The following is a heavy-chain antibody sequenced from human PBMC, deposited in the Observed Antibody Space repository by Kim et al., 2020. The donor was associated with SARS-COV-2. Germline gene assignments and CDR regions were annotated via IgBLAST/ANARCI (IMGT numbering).Heavy chain of an antibody. Sequence: GGSLRLSCAASGFTFSSYGMHWVRQAPGKGLEWVAVISYDGSNKYYADSVKGRFTISRDNSKNTLYLQMNSLRAEDTAVYYCAKDPTVTTPGGMDVWGQGTPVTVSS. CDR2: ISYDGSNK. D-gene: IGHD4-4*01. CDR1: GFTFSSYG. V-gene: IGHV3-30*18. J-gene: IGHJ6*02. CDR3: AKDPTVTTPGGMDV.